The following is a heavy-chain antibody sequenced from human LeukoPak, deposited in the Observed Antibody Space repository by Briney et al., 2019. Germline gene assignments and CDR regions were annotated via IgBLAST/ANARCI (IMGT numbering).Heavy chain of an antibody. CDR3: AAVRAYGDYGWGFDY. J-gene: IGHJ4*02. CDR1: GFTFTSSA. V-gene: IGHV1-58*01. CDR2: IVVGSGNT. D-gene: IGHD4-17*01. Sequence: GTSAKVSCKASGFTFTSSAVRWVRQARGQRLEWIGWIVVGSGNTNYAQKFQERVTITRDMSTSTAYMELSSLRSEDTAVYYCAAVRAYGDYGWGFDYWGQGTLVTVSS.